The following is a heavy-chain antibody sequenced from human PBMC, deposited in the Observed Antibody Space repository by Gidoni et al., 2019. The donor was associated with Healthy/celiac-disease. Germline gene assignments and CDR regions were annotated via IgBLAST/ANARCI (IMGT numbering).Heavy chain of an antibody. Sequence: QVQLVQSGAEVKKPGSSVKVSCKASGGTFSSYTISWVRQAPGQGLEWMGRIIPILGIANYAQKFQGRVTITADKSTSTAYMELSSLRSEDTAVHYCASPQHGYSSSWYPYYYGMDVWGQGTTVTVSS. D-gene: IGHD6-13*01. CDR1: GGTFSSYT. V-gene: IGHV1-69*02. CDR3: ASPQHGYSSSWYPYYYGMDV. J-gene: IGHJ6*02. CDR2: IIPILGIA.